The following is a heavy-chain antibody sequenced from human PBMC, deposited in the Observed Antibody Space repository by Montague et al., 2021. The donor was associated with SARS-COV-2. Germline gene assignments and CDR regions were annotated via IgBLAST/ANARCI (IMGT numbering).Heavy chain of an antibody. CDR2: INGASSRT. V-gene: IGHV3-11*05. CDR3: ARGISLFDP. Sequence: SLRLSCAASGFIFSDYNTTWIRQTPGKGPEWISYINGASSRTNYADSVKGRFTISRDNAKNSLFLQMNSLRVEDTAVYYCARGISLFDPWGQGTLVTVSS. CDR1: GFIFSDYN. J-gene: IGHJ5*02.